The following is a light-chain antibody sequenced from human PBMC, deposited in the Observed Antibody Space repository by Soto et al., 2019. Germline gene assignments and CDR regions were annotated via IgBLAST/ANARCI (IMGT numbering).Light chain of an antibody. Sequence: EIVLTQSPGTLSLSPGHRASLSCTASQSVSSCYLAWYQQKPGQAPRLLIYAASSRATGIPDRLSGGGSGTDFTLTISRLEPEDFAVYYCQQCGSSPWTFGQGTKVDI. CDR1: QSVSSCY. V-gene: IGKV3-20*01. CDR3: QQCGSSPWT. CDR2: AAS. J-gene: IGKJ1*01.